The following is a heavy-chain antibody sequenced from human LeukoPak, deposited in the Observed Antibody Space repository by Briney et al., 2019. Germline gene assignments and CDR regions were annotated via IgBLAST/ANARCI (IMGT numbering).Heavy chain of an antibody. V-gene: IGHV3-23*01. CDR3: AKGVTTVRIYYHGMGV. D-gene: IGHD4-17*01. J-gene: IGHJ6*02. CDR2: ISGSGDSR. Sequence: GGSLRLSCAASGFTFSSCAMSWVRQAPGKGLEWVSLISGSGDSRYYADSVKGRFTISRDNAKNTLWLQMNSLRAEDTAVYYCAKGVTTVRIYYHGMGVWGQGTTVTVSS. CDR1: GFTFSSCA.